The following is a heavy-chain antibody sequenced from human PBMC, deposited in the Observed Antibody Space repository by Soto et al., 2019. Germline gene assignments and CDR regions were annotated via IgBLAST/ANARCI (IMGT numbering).Heavy chain of an antibody. V-gene: IGHV1-18*04. CDR3: ARDKSIAVYYYGMDV. Sequence: GASVKVSCKASGYTFTSYGISWVRQAPGQGLEWMGWISAYNGNTNYAQKLQGRVTMTTDTSTSTAYMELRSLRSDDAAVYYCARDKSIAVYYYGMDVWGQGTTVTVSS. D-gene: IGHD6-13*01. CDR2: ISAYNGNT. J-gene: IGHJ6*02. CDR1: GYTFTSYG.